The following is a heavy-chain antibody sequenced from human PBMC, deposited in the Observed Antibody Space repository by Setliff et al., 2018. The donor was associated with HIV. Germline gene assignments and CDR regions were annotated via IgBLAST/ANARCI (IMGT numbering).Heavy chain of an antibody. Sequence: SSETLSLTCSVPGGSISGYYWSWIRQPPGKGLECIGYIYYSGSANYNPSLKGRVTISVDTSKNQFSLKLTSVTAADTAVYFCATFVPRTSASRPVDVWGKGTTVTVSS. CDR2: IYYSGSA. CDR3: ATFVPRTSASRPVDV. CDR1: GGSISGYY. D-gene: IGHD2-2*01. V-gene: IGHV4-59*08. J-gene: IGHJ6*04.